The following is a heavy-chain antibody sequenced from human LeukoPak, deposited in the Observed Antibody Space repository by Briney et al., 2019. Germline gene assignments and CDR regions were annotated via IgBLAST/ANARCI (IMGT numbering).Heavy chain of an antibody. Sequence: SETLSLTCTVSGGSISSYYWSWIRQPPGKGLEWIGYIYYSGSTNYNPSLKSRVTISVDTSKNQFSLKLSSVTAADTAVYYCARTVWSGYYDYWGQGTLVTVSS. D-gene: IGHD3-3*01. CDR3: ARTVWSGYYDY. CDR2: IYYSGST. V-gene: IGHV4-59*08. CDR1: GGSISSYY. J-gene: IGHJ4*02.